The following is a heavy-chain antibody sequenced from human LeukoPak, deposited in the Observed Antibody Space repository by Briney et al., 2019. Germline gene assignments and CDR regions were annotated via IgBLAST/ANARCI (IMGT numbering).Heavy chain of an antibody. CDR2: INHSGST. Sequence: SETLSLTCAVYGGSFSGYYWSWIRQPPGKGLEWIGEINHSGSTNYNPSLRSRVTISVDTSKNQFSLKLSSVTAADTAVYYCARGRRSYGLDWGQGTLVTVSS. D-gene: IGHD5-18*01. CDR1: GGSFSGYY. V-gene: IGHV4-34*01. CDR3: ARGRRSYGLD. J-gene: IGHJ4*02.